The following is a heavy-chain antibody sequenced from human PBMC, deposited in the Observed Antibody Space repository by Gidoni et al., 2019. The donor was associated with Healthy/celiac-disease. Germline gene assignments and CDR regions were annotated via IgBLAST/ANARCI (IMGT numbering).Heavy chain of an antibody. Sequence: QLQLQESGPGLVKPSETLSLTCTVSGGSLSSSSYYWGWIRQPPGKGLEWIGSIYYSGSTYYNPSLKSRVTIAVDTAKNQFSLKLSSVTAADTAVYYCARRKVDTAMARTGGDYWGQGTLVTVSS. J-gene: IGHJ4*02. CDR1: GGSLSSSSYY. D-gene: IGHD5-18*01. CDR3: ARRKVDTAMARTGGDY. V-gene: IGHV4-39*01. CDR2: IYYSGST.